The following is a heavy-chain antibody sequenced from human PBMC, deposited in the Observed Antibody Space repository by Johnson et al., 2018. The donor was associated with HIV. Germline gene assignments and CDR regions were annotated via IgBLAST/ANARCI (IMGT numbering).Heavy chain of an antibody. D-gene: IGHD4-17*01. J-gene: IGHJ3*01. CDR1: GFTFSDYY. Sequence: QVQLVESGGGLVQPGGSLRLSCAASGFTFSDYYMSWIRQAPGKGLEWVSYITSSGSTTYYADSVKGRFTVSRDDSKNSLYLQMSSLKAEDTAVYYCSRDRDGVGVSWGQGTMVTVSS. CDR3: SRDRDGVGVS. CDR2: ITSSGSTT. V-gene: IGHV3-11*01.